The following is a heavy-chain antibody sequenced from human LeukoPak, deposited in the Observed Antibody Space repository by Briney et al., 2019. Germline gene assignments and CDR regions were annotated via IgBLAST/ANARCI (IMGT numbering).Heavy chain of an antibody. CDR1: GGSISSYY. CDR2: IYYSGST. J-gene: IGHJ4*02. Sequence: PSETLSLTCTVSGGSISSYYWSWIRQPPGKGLEWIGYIYYSGSTNYNPSLKSRVTISVDTSKNQFSLKLSSVTAADTAVYYCARNYGSGSLYFDYWGQGTLVTVSS. D-gene: IGHD3-10*01. CDR3: ARNYGSGSLYFDY. V-gene: IGHV4-59*01.